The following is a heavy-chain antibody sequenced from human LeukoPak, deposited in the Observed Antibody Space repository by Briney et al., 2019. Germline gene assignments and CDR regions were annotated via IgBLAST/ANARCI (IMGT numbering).Heavy chain of an antibody. D-gene: IGHD3-10*01. J-gene: IGHJ4*02. Sequence: GGSLRLSCAASGFTFSSYSMNWVRQAPGKGLEWVSSISSSSSYIYYADSVKGRFTISRDNAKNSLYLQMNSLRAEDTAVYYCASPLLWFGESPLEGWGQGTPVTVSS. V-gene: IGHV3-21*01. CDR3: ASPLLWFGESPLEG. CDR2: ISSSSSYI. CDR1: GFTFSSYS.